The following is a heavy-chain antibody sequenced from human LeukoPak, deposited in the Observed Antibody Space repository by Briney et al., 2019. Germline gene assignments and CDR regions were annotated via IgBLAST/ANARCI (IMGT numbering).Heavy chain of an antibody. CDR1: GASITSGAYY. J-gene: IGHJ4*02. CDR3: ASGVAAVVPAY. Sequence: SETLSLTCTVSGASITSGAYYWSWIRQHPGKGLEWIGYIYFSGGTNSNPSLKSRVTISTDTSKNQFSLQLRSVTAADTAVYYCASGVAAVVPAYWGQGTLVTVSS. V-gene: IGHV4-31*03. CDR2: IYFSGGT. D-gene: IGHD2-15*01.